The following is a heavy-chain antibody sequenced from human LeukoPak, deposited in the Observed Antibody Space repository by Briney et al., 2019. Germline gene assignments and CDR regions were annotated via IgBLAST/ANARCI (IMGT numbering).Heavy chain of an antibody. V-gene: IGHV4-39*07. J-gene: IGHJ4*02. CDR3: ARVGDNYGDYYY. CDR2: IYYSGST. CDR1: GGSISSSSYY. D-gene: IGHD4-17*01. Sequence: KASETLSLTCTVSGGSISSSSYYWGWIRQPPGKGLEWIGSIYYSGSTYYNPSLKSRVTISVDTSKNQFSLKLSSVTAADTAAYYCARVGDNYGDYYYWGQGTLVTVSS.